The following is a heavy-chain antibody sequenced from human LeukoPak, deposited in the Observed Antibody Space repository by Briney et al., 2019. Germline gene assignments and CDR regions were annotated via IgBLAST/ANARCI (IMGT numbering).Heavy chain of an antibody. J-gene: IGHJ4*02. Sequence: LSETLSLTCTVSGGSISSYYWSWIRQPPGKGLEWIGYIYYSGSTNYNPSLKSRITISVDTSKNQFSLKLSSVTAADTAVYYRARGSSGGSLLLGYWGQGTLVTVSS. CDR2: IYYSGST. V-gene: IGHV4-59*01. CDR3: ARGSSGGSLLLGY. D-gene: IGHD2-15*01. CDR1: GGSISSYY.